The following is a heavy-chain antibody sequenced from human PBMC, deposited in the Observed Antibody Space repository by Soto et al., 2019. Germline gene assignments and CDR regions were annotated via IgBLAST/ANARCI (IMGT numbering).Heavy chain of an antibody. D-gene: IGHD2-8*01. CDR1: GFSVSTSGVG. CDR2: IYGDDDK. CDR3: AHRRTQKWYGMDV. Sequence: QITLKESGPTLVKPTQTLTLTCTFSGFSVSTSGVGVGWIRQPPGKALEWLAFIYGDDDKRYSPSLKSRLTIPKDTSKKQVVLTMTNMDLVDTATYYCAHRRTQKWYGMDVWGQGTTVTVSS. J-gene: IGHJ6*02. V-gene: IGHV2-5*02.